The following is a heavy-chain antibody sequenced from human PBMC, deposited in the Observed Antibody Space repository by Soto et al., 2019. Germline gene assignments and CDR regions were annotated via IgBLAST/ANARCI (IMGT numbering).Heavy chain of an antibody. Sequence: PSETLSLTCTVSGGSISSYYWSWIRQPPGKGLEWIEYVHDSWGSHYNPSLKSRVTISVDTSKNQFSLKLSSVTAADTAVYYCASRVAAGRHNWFDPWGQGTLVTVSS. D-gene: IGHD6-13*01. CDR3: ASRVAAGRHNWFDP. V-gene: IGHV4-59*01. J-gene: IGHJ5*02. CDR2: VHDSWGS. CDR1: GGSISSYY.